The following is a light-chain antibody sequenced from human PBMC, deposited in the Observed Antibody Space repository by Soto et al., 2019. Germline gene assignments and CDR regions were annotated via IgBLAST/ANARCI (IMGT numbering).Light chain of an antibody. CDR3: QQYGSSRRTLT. Sequence: EIVLTQSPGTLSLSPGERATLSCRASQSVSSSYLAWCQQKPGQAPRLLIYGASSRATGIPDRFSGSGSGTDFTLTISRLEPEDFAVYYCQQYGSSRRTLTFGGGTKVDIK. CDR2: GAS. J-gene: IGKJ4*01. CDR1: QSVSSSY. V-gene: IGKV3-20*01.